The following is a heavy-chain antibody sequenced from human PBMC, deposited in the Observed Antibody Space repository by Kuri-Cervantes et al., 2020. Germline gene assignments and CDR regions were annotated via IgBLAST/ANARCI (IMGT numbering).Heavy chain of an antibody. V-gene: IGHV3-23*01. D-gene: IGHD3-10*01. Sequence: GESLKISCAASGFTFSSYAMSWVRQAPGKGPEWIALISGAGETILYADSVKGRFTISRDNSRNTLYLRMNSLRAEDTAVYSCARDEGSGSHYKVLLYWGQGTLVTVSS. CDR2: ISGAGETI. CDR3: ARDEGSGSHYKVLLY. CDR1: GFTFSSYA. J-gene: IGHJ4*02.